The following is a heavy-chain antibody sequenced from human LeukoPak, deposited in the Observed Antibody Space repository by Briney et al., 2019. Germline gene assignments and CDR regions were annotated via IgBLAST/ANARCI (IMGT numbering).Heavy chain of an antibody. Sequence: GGSLRLSCAASGFSFSTYSMNWVRQAPGKGLECVSSISSSSSHIYYAESVKGRFTMSRDNAKNSLYLQMNSLRAEDTAVYYCARGRSSSHNYYFDYWGQGTLVTVSS. V-gene: IGHV3-21*01. CDR2: ISSSSSHI. CDR1: GFSFSTYS. D-gene: IGHD6-13*01. J-gene: IGHJ4*02. CDR3: ARGRSSSHNYYFDY.